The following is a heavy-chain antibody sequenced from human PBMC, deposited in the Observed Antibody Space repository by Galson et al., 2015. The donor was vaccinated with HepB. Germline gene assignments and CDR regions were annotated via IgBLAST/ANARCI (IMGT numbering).Heavy chain of an antibody. CDR3: ARGMSGSSLYYYYYMDV. Sequence: SVKVSCKASNYTFTSYGISWVRQAPGQGLEWMGWISPYNGNTNYAQKFQGRVTMTTDTATSTAYMEVRSLRSDDTAVYYCARGMSGSSLYYYYYMDVWGKGTTVTVSS. J-gene: IGHJ6*03. D-gene: IGHD1-26*01. CDR1: NYTFTSYG. CDR2: ISPYNGNT. V-gene: IGHV1-18*01.